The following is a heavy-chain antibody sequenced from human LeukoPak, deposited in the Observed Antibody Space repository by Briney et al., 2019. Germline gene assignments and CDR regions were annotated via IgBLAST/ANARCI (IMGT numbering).Heavy chain of an antibody. CDR2: IYPGDSDT. CDR1: GYSFTIYW. J-gene: IGHJ3*02. D-gene: IGHD3-10*01. CDR3: ALGAVRGLHAFDI. V-gene: IGHV5-51*01. Sequence: GESLKISCKGSGYSFTIYWIGWVRQMPGRGLEWMGIIYPGDSDTRYSPPFQGQVTISADKSATTAYLQGRCLQASDTAMYYCALGAVRGLHAFDIWGQGTMVTVSS.